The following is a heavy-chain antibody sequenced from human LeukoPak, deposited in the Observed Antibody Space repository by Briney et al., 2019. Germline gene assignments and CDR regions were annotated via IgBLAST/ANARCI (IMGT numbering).Heavy chain of an antibody. CDR1: GYTFTTYS. Sequence: GASVKVSCKASGYTFTTYSITWVRQAPGQGLEWMGWSSPYRNNTDYAQKLQGRVTLTTDTSTSTAYMELRSLRSDDTAVYYCATLYGAFDHWGQGTLVTVSS. V-gene: IGHV1-18*04. D-gene: IGHD2-8*01. J-gene: IGHJ4*02. CDR2: SSPYRNNT. CDR3: ATLYGAFDH.